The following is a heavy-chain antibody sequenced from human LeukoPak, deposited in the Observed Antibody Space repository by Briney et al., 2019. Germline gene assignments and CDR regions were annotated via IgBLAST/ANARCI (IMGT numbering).Heavy chain of an antibody. CDR3: ASEGSSSSSFDY. CDR2: INPNSGGT. D-gene: IGHD6-6*01. J-gene: IGHJ4*02. Sequence: ASVKVSCKASGYTFTSYGISWVRQAPGQGLEWMGWINPNSGGTNYAQKFQGRVTMTRDTSISTAYMELSRLRSDDTAVYYCASEGSSSSSFDYWGQGTLVTVSS. CDR1: GYTFTSYG. V-gene: IGHV1-2*02.